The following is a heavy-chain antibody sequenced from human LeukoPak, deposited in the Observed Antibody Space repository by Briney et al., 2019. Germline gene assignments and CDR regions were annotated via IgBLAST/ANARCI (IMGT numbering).Heavy chain of an antibody. J-gene: IGHJ5*02. CDR1: GFTFSKTW. CDR2: INQDGGAI. CDR3: ATDGAGFDT. Sequence: PGGSLRLSCIGSGFTFSKTWMMWVRQAPGKGLEWVANINQDGGAISYVDSVKGRFTISRDNAKKSLYLEMNNLRAEDTAVYYCATDGAGFDTWGQGVLVTVSS. V-gene: IGHV3-7*03.